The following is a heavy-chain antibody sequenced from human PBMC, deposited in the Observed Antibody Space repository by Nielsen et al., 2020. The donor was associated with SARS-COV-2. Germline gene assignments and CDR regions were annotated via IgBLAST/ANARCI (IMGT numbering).Heavy chain of an antibody. CDR1: GFTLSSYA. J-gene: IGHJ4*02. V-gene: IGHV3-30-3*01. D-gene: IGHD3-10*01. CDR3: ARDFSGDFDY. CDR2: ISYDGSNK. Sequence: GESLKISCAASGFTLSSYAMHWVRQAPGKGLEWVAVISYDGSNKYYADSVKGRFTISRDNSKNTLYLQMNSLRAEDTAVYYCARDFSGDFDYWGQGTLVTVSS.